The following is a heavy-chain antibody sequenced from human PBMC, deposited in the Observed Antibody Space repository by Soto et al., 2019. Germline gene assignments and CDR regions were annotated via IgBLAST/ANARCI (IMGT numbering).Heavy chain of an antibody. CDR1: GGSITDYF. J-gene: IGHJ4*02. Sequence: SDTLSLTCTVSGGSITDYFWSWIRQPPGKGLEWIGYIYYSGSTNYNPSLKSRVTISVDTSKNQFSLKLSSVTAADTAVYYCARHGALGYCSSTSCYNPLFDYWGQGTLVTVSS. D-gene: IGHD2-2*02. CDR2: IYYSGST. V-gene: IGHV4-59*08. CDR3: ARHGALGYCSSTSCYNPLFDY.